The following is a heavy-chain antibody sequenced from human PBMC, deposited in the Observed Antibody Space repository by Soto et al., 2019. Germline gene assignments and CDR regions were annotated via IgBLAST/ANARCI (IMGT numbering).Heavy chain of an antibody. CDR2: ISYDGSNK. CDR1: GFTFSSYG. V-gene: IGHV3-30*18. D-gene: IGHD3-16*01. Sequence: PGGPLRLSCAASGFTFSSYGMHWVRQAPGKGLEWVAVISYDGSNKYYADSVKGRFTISRDNSKNTLYLQMNSLRAEDTAVYYCAKDRHGGELDYWGQGTLVTVSS. J-gene: IGHJ4*02. CDR3: AKDRHGGELDY.